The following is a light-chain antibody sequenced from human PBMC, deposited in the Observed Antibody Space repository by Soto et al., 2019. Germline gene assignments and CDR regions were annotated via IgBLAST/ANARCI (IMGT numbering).Light chain of an antibody. CDR3: QTWDTGARVV. CDR1: SGHSSYA. V-gene: IGLV4-69*01. CDR2: LSSDGSH. J-gene: IGLJ2*01. Sequence: QSVLTQSPSASASLGASVKLTCTLSSGHSSYAIAWHQQQPEKGPRYLMKLSSDGSHSKGDGIPDRFSGSSSGAERYLTISSLQSEDEADYYCQTWDTGARVVFGGRTQLTVL.